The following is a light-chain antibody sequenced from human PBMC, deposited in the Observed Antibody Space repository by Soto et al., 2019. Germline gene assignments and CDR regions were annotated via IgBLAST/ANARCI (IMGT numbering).Light chain of an antibody. Sequence: SALTQPASVSGSPGQSITISCTGTSSDVGGYNYVSWYQLHPGKAPKLILYEVTNRPSGVSDRFSGPKSGNTASLTISGLQAEDEADYYCSSYTSSTAYVFGTGTKVTVL. CDR2: EVT. J-gene: IGLJ1*01. CDR3: SSYTSSTAYV. V-gene: IGLV2-14*01. CDR1: SSDVGGYNY.